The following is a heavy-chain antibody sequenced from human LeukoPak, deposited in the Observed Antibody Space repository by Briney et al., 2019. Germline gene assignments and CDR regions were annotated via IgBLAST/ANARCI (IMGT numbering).Heavy chain of an antibody. CDR1: GESFSGYY. J-gene: IGHJ5*02. CDR3: ARGPSIVVVPAAIRSWFDP. D-gene: IGHD2-2*01. V-gene: IGHV4-34*01. Sequence: PSEILSLTWAVYGESFSGYYWSWIRQPPGKGLEWLGEINHSGSTNYNPSLKSRVTISVDTSKNQFSLKLSSVTAADTAVYYCARGPSIVVVPAAIRSWFDPWGQGTLVTVSS. CDR2: INHSGST.